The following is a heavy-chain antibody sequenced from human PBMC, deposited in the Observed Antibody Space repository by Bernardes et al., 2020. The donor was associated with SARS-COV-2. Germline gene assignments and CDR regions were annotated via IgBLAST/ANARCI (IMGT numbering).Heavy chain of an antibody. CDR1: GYTFTSYD. Sequence: VTVSCKASGYTFTSYDINWVRQATGQGLEWMGWMNPNSGNTGYAQKFQGRVTMTRNTSISTAYMELSSLRSEDTAVYYCARGFRSHRDILWLIAYKYYFDYWGQGTLVTVSS. V-gene: IGHV1-8*01. D-gene: IGHD2-21*01. J-gene: IGHJ4*02. CDR3: ARGFRSHRDILWLIAYKYYFDY. CDR2: MNPNSGNT.